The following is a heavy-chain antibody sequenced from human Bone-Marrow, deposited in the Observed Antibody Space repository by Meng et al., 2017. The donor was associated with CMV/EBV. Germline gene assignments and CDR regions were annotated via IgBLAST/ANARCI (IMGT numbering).Heavy chain of an antibody. CDR2: IVVGSGNT. J-gene: IGHJ4*02. D-gene: IGHD6-13*01. V-gene: IGHV1-58*01. Sequence: KISCKASGFTFTSSAVQWVRQARGQRLEWIGWIVVGSGNTNYAQKFQERVTITRDMSTSTAYMELSSLRSEDTAVYYRAVLSSHYSSSWYEYFDYWGQGTLVTVSS. CDR1: GFTFTSSA. CDR3: AVLSSHYSSSWYEYFDY.